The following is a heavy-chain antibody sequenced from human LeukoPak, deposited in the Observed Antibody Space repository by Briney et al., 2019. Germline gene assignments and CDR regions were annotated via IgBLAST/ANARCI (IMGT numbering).Heavy chain of an antibody. CDR2: ISAYNGNT. J-gene: IGHJ5*02. CDR3: ARERLPITMIARRWFDP. D-gene: IGHD3-22*01. CDR1: GYTFTSYG. V-gene: IGHV1-18*01. Sequence: ASVKVSCKASGYTFTSYGISWVRQAPGQGLEWMGWISAYNGNTNYAQKFQGRVTMTRDTSISTAYMELSRLRSDDTAVYYCARERLPITMIARRWFDPWGQGTLVTVSS.